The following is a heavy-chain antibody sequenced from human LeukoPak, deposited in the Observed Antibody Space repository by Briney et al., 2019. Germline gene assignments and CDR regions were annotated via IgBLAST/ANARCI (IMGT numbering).Heavy chain of an antibody. V-gene: IGHV3-23*01. CDR1: GFTFSSYG. D-gene: IGHD2-15*01. J-gene: IGHJ4*02. Sequence: PGGSLRLSCAASGFTFSSYGMHWVRQAPGKGLEWVSAINGSGGSTYYADSVKGRFTISRDNSKNTLYLQMNSLRAEDTAVYYCAKWGCTGGSCYPFAYWGQGTLVTVSS. CDR3: AKWGCTGGSCYPFAY. CDR2: INGSGGST.